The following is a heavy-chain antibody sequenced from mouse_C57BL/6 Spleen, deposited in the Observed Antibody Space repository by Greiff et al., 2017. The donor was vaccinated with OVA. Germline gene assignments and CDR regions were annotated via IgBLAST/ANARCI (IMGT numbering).Heavy chain of an antibody. V-gene: IGHV1-81*01. CDR1: GYTFTSYG. CDR2: IYPRSGNT. Sequence: QQSCKASGYTFTSYGISWVKQRTGQGLEWIGEIYPRSGNTYYNEKFKGKATLTADKSSSTAYMELRSLTSADSAVYFCARGYDYGHMDYWGQGTSVTVSS. J-gene: IGHJ4*01. CDR3: ARGYDYGHMDY. D-gene: IGHD2-4*01.